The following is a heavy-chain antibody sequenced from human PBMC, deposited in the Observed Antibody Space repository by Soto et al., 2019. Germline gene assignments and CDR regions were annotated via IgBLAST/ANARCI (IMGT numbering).Heavy chain of an antibody. CDR1: GGSISSYY. CDR2: IYYSGST. CDR3: ARSMVRGTAFDY. Sequence: SETLSLTCTVSGGSISSYYWSWIRQPPGKGLEWIGYIYYSGSTNYNPSLKSRVTISVDTSKNQFSLKLSSVTAADTAVYYCARSMVRGTAFDYWGQGTLVTVSS. V-gene: IGHV4-59*01. D-gene: IGHD3-10*01. J-gene: IGHJ4*02.